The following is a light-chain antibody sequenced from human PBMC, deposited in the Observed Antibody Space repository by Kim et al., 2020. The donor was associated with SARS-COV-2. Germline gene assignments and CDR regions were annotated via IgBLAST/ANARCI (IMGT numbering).Light chain of an antibody. Sequence: QSALTQPASVSGSPGQSITISCTGTSSDVGGYNYVSWYQQYPGKAPKLMIYDVSKRPSGVSNRFSGSKSGNTASLTISGLQAEDEADYYCTSYTSRSTLGVFGGGTKVTVL. CDR1: SSDVGGYNY. J-gene: IGLJ2*01. CDR2: DVS. V-gene: IGLV2-14*01. CDR3: TSYTSRSTLGV.